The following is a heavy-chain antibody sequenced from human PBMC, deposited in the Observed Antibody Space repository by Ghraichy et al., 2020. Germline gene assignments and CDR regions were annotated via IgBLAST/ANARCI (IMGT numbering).Heavy chain of an antibody. V-gene: IGHV4-38-2*02. CDR2: MYHDGHT. D-gene: IGHD1-26*01. Sequence: SETLSLTCTVSGGSINSLYYWGWIRQSPGKGLEWIGSMYHDGHTYYSPSIKSRVTISVDMSKKQFSLKVDSVTATDTAVYFCASRVGDTANYYNGMYVWGQGTTVTVSS. CDR1: GGSINSLYY. J-gene: IGHJ6*02. CDR3: ASRVGDTANYYNGMYV.